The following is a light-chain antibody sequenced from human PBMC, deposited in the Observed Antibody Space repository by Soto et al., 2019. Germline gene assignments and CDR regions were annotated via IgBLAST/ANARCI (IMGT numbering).Light chain of an antibody. CDR3: QQYSDSPIT. V-gene: IGKV3-15*01. J-gene: IGKJ3*01. Sequence: EVVMTQSPVILSVSPGERATLSCRASQSVGRNLAWYQQRPGQAPRLLIHDASARPSGVPARSSGSGSGTDFTLTIISLQSDDFAVYYCQQYSDSPITFGPGTTVDLK. CDR2: DAS. CDR1: QSVGRN.